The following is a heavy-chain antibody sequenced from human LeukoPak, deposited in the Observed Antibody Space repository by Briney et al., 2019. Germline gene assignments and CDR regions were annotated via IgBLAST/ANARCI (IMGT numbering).Heavy chain of an antibody. CDR1: GFTFSTYW. V-gene: IGHV3-7*01. CDR3: ARDVVGSLDD. D-gene: IGHD1-26*01. Sequence: SGGSLRLSCAATGFTFSTYWMAWVRQAPGKGLEWVANIKGDESARHQADSVKGRFTISRDNAQNSVYLQMTSLRGEDTAVYYCARDVVGSLDDWGQGTLVTVSS. J-gene: IGHJ4*02. CDR2: IKGDESAR.